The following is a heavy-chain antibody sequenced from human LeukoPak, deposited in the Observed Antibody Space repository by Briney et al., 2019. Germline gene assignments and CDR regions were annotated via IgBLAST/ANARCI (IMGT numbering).Heavy chain of an antibody. V-gene: IGHV3-7*01. CDR3: ARDESVGATGY. D-gene: IGHD1-26*01. Sequence: GGSLRLSCAASGFTFSSHWMSWVRQAPGKGLEWVANIKQDGSEKYYVDSVKGRFTISRDNSKNTLYLQMNSLRAEDTAVYYCARDESVGATGYWGQGTLVTVSS. CDR1: GFTFSSHW. J-gene: IGHJ4*02. CDR2: IKQDGSEK.